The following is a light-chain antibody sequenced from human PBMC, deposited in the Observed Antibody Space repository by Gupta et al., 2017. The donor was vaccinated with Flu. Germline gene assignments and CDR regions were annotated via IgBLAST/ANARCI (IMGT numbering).Light chain of an antibody. CDR2: GTS. CDR3: QQHGSSPRTS. Sequence: EIVLTQSPGTLSLSSGERATLSCRASQSVSSDYLAWYQQKPGQAPRLLIYGTSNRATGIPDRFSGSGSGTDFTLTITRLEPEDFAVYYSQQHGSSPRTSFGQGTKLEI. CDR1: QSVSSDY. V-gene: IGKV3-20*01. J-gene: IGKJ2*01.